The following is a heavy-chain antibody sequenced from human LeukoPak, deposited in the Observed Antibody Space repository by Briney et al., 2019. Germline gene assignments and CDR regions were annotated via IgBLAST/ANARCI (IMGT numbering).Heavy chain of an antibody. CDR1: GGSISSGSYY. J-gene: IGHJ6*02. CDR2: IYTSGST. V-gene: IGHV4-61*02. Sequence: PSQTLSLTCTFSGGSISSGSYYWSWIRQPAGKGLEWIGRIYTSGSTNYNPSLKSRVTISVDTSKNPFSLKLSPVTAADTDVYYCARAKGNGMDVWGQGTTVTVSS. CDR3: ARAKGNGMDV.